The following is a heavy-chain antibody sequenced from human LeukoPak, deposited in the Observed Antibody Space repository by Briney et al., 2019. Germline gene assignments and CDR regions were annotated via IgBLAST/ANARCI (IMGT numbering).Heavy chain of an antibody. V-gene: IGHV1-69*13. CDR2: IIPIFGTA. CDR3: ARGSIAVQHDY. J-gene: IGHJ4*02. D-gene: IGHD6-19*01. CDR1: GYTFTSYG. Sequence: GASVKVSCKASGYTFTSYGISWVRQAPGQGLEWMGGIIPIFGTANYAQKFQGRVTITADESTSTAYMELSSLRSEDTAVYYCARGSIAVQHDYWGQGTLVTVSS.